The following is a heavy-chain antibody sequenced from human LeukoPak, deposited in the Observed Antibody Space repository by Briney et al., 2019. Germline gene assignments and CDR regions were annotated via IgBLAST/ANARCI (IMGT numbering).Heavy chain of an antibody. J-gene: IGHJ4*02. Sequence: ASVKVSCKASGGTFSSYAISWVRQAPGQGLEWMGGIIPIFGTANYAQKFQGRVTITADESTSTAYMELSSLRSEDTAVYYCARGFSGYDYSTFDYWGQGTLVTVSS. D-gene: IGHD5-12*01. CDR3: ARGFSGYDYSTFDY. V-gene: IGHV1-69*13. CDR2: IIPIFGTA. CDR1: GGTFSSYA.